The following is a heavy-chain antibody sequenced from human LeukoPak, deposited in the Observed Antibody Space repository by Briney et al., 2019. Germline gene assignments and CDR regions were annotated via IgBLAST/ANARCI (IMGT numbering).Heavy chain of an antibody. D-gene: IGHD6-19*01. CDR1: GGSLSTYY. Sequence: SETLSLTCSVSGGSLSTYYWTWTRQPPGKGLGWIGFIHQSGSTEYNPSLKSRVTMSLDTSRNQFSLKMSTVTAADTAVYYCSREQYTSGGSGWFGMDVWGQGTTVTVSS. CDR2: IHQSGST. J-gene: IGHJ6*02. CDR3: SREQYTSGGSGWFGMDV. V-gene: IGHV4-59*12.